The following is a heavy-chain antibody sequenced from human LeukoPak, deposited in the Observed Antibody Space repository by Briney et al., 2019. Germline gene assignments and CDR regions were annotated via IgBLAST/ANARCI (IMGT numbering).Heavy chain of an antibody. V-gene: IGHV4-38-2*01. D-gene: IGHD3-22*01. J-gene: IGHJ6*03. CDR1: GYSISSGYY. CDR2: IYHSGST. CDR3: ARVSSVTMIVVVIRHYYYYYYMDV. Sequence: PSETLSLTCAVSGYSISSGYYWGWIRQPPGNGLEWIGSIYHSGSTYYNPSLKSRVTISVDTSKNQFSLKLSSVTAADTAVYYCARVSSVTMIVVVIRHYYYYYYMDVWGKGTTVTVSS.